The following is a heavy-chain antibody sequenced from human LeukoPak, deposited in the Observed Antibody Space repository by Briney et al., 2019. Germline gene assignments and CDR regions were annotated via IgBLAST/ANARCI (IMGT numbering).Heavy chain of an antibody. CDR3: ARMRLFESSGYRPSDC. D-gene: IGHD3-22*01. Sequence: PGGSLRLSCGSSGFTFSNYWMNWVRQAPGKGLEWVPKIMEDGSEKRYADSVKGRFTISRDNDENAVHLEMTGLRSEETAFYYCARMRLFESSGYRPSDCWGQGTLVTVSS. CDR1: GFTFSNYW. V-gene: IGHV3-7*01. CDR2: IMEDGSEK. J-gene: IGHJ4*02.